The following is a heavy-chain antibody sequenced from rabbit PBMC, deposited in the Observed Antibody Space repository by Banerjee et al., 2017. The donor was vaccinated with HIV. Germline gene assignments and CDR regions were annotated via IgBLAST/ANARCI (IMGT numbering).Heavy chain of an antibody. Sequence: QEQLVESGGGLVQPEGSLTLTCTASGFSFSSSYWISWVRQAPGKGLEWIACIDTGSSGRTYYASWAKGRFTISKTSSTTVTLQMTSLTAADTATYFCARDGASGYNFNLWGPGTLVTVS. V-gene: IGHV1S45*01. CDR3: ARDGASGYNFNL. J-gene: IGHJ4*01. CDR1: GFSFSSSYW. CDR2: IDTGSSGRT. D-gene: IGHD1-1*01.